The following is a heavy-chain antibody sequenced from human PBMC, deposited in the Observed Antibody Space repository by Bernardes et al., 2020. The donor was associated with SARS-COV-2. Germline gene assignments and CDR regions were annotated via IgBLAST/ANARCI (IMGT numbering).Heavy chain of an antibody. CDR3: AREGKTISTIWRGSWFDP. D-gene: IGHD3-16*01. V-gene: IGHV4-38-2*02. J-gene: IGHJ5*02. CDR2: IYHSGTT. CDR1: GYSISSGFH. Sequence: SETLSPTCSVSGYSISSGFHCAWIRQSPGEGLQWIGSIYHSGTTYYHPSLESRVAISIDTSKNEFSLNLNSVTAADTAVYYCAREGKTISTIWRGSWFDPWGQGTLVTVSS.